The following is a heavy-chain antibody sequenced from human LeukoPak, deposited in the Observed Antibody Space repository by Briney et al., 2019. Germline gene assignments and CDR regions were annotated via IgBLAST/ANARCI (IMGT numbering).Heavy chain of an antibody. D-gene: IGHD3-22*01. V-gene: IGHV3-11*01. CDR1: GFTFSPYW. CDR3: GRDLESSGYSSVGY. CDR2: ISSSGITL. J-gene: IGHJ4*02. Sequence: PGGSLRLSCAASGFTFSPYWMSWVRQAPGKGLEWVSYISSSGITLYYADSVKGRFTISRDNAKNSLYLQMNSLRGEDTAVYYCGRDLESSGYSSVGYWGQGTLVTVSS.